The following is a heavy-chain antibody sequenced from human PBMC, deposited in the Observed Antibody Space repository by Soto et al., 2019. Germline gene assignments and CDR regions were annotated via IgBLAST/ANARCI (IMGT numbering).Heavy chain of an antibody. CDR2: ISYDGSNK. Sequence: PGGSLRLSCAASGFTFSSYGMHWVRQAPGKGLEWVAIISYDGSNKYYADSVKGRFTISRDDSKNTLYLQMNSLRAEDTAVYYCARGDYYDVSGPFSDAFDIWGQGTTVTVSS. CDR1: GFTFSSYG. V-gene: IGHV3-30*03. J-gene: IGHJ3*02. CDR3: ARGDYYDVSGPFSDAFDI. D-gene: IGHD3-22*01.